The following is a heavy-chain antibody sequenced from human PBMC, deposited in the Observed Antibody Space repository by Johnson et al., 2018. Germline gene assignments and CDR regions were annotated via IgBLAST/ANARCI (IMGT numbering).Heavy chain of an antibody. D-gene: IGHD1-26*01. CDR1: GFTFSSYW. CDR2: INSDGSST. CDR3: AREFERGGSAYEYFQH. Sequence: VQLVQSGGGVVQPGRSLRLSCAASGFTFSSYWMHWVRQAPGKGLVWVSRINSDGSSTSYADSVKGRFTISRDNAKNTLYLQMNSLRAEDTAVYYCAREFERGGSAYEYFQHWGQGTLVTVSS. V-gene: IGHV3-74*01. J-gene: IGHJ1*01.